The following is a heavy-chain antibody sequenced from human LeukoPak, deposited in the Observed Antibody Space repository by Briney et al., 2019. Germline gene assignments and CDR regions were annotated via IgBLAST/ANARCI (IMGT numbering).Heavy chain of an antibody. CDR1: GFTFSNYA. J-gene: IGHJ3*02. CDR3: AKGQHFQDDAFDI. Sequence: GGSLRLSCAASGFTFSNYAMTWVRQAPGKGLEWVSTISGSGRSTYYADSVKGRFTISRDNSKNTLYVQMNSLRAEDTAIYYCAKGQHFQDDAFDIWGQGTMVTVSS. V-gene: IGHV3-23*01. D-gene: IGHD2/OR15-2a*01. CDR2: ISGSGRST.